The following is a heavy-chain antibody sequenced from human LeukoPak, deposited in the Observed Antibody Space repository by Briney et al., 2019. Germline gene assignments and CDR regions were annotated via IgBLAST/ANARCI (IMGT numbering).Heavy chain of an antibody. Sequence: SETLSLTCAVYGGSCSGYYWSWIRQPPGKGREWIGYFFHTGTTNYNPSLKSRVTISVDTSRNQFSLKLTSVTAADTAVYYCARCFSGKTLDFWGQGTLVTVSS. V-gene: IGHV4-59*01. CDR2: FFHTGTT. D-gene: IGHD1-26*01. CDR1: GGSCSGYY. CDR3: ARCFSGKTLDF. J-gene: IGHJ4*02.